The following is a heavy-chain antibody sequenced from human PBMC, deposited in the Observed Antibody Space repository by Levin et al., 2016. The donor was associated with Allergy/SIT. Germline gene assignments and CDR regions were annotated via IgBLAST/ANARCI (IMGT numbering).Heavy chain of an antibody. Sequence: SETLSLTCTVSGGSISDYHWSWIRQPPGKGLEWVGYMYYGGSTKYNPSLESRVTISVDTSKNQFSLKVTSVTAADAAVYYCAVRINRLPHYAGGYLDSWGPGTLVTVSS. D-gene: IGHD2-2*01. CDR2: MYYGGST. CDR1: GGSISDYH. CDR3: AVRINRLPHYAGGYLDS. V-gene: IGHV4-59*01. J-gene: IGHJ4*02.